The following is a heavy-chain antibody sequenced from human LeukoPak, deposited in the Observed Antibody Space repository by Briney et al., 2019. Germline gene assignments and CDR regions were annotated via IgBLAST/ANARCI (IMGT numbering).Heavy chain of an antibody. CDR3: ARRSTSSWSWFDP. Sequence: ASVKVSCKASGYTFTGYYIHWVRQAPGQGLEWMGWINPNNGDTNYAQKFQGRVTMTRDTSISTAYMELSSLRSDDTAVYYCARRSTSSWSWFDPWGQGTLVTVSS. V-gene: IGHV1-2*02. CDR1: GYTFTGYY. J-gene: IGHJ5*02. D-gene: IGHD6-6*01. CDR2: INPNNGDT.